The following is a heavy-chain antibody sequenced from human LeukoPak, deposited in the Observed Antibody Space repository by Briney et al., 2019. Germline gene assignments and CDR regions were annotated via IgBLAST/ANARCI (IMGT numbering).Heavy chain of an antibody. J-gene: IGHJ4*02. CDR2: ISYDGSNK. CDR1: GFTFSSYG. Sequence: GGSLRLSCAASGFTFSSYGMHWVRQAPGKGLEWVAVISYDGSNKYYADSVKGRFTISRDNSKNTLYLQTNSLRAEDTAVYYCASLVGATDYWGQGTLVTVSS. CDR3: ASLVGATDY. V-gene: IGHV3-30*03. D-gene: IGHD1-26*01.